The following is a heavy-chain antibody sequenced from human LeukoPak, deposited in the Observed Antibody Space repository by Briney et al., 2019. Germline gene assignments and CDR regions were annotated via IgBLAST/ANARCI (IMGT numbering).Heavy chain of an antibody. D-gene: IGHD2-15*01. V-gene: IGHV3-23*01. CDR3: AKIGRCSGGSCYPIYGMDV. CDR2: IGAGGGTT. Sequence: GGSLRLSCGASGFTFSNYAMNWVRQAPGKGLEWVSTIGAGGGTTYYADSVKGRFAISRDNSKNTLYLQMNSLRAEDTAVYYCAKIGRCSGGSCYPIYGMDVWGQGTTVTVSS. J-gene: IGHJ6*02. CDR1: GFTFSNYA.